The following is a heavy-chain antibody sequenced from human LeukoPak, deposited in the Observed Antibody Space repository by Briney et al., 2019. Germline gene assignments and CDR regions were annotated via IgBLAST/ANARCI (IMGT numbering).Heavy chain of an antibody. CDR1: GYSFTTYW. CDR2: IYPGDSNT. D-gene: IGHD2-8*02. J-gene: IGHJ4*02. CDR3: ARSTGGTGPADY. Sequence: LGESLKISCKASGYSFTTYWIGWVRQVPGKGLEWMGIIYPGDSNTRYSPSFQGQVTISADTTISTAYLQWTSLKASDTAMYYCARSTGGTGPADYWGQGTLVTVSS. V-gene: IGHV5-51*01.